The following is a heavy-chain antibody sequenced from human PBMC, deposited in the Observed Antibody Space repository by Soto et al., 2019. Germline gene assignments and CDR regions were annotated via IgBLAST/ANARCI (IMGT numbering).Heavy chain of an antibody. CDR2: IYYSGST. V-gene: IGHV4-39*01. Sequence: WETLSLTCTVSGGSISSSSYYWGWIRQPPGKGLEWIGSIYYSGSTYSNPSLKSRVTISVDTSKNQFSLKLSSVTAADTAVYYCARQAVNSHWFDPWGQGTLVTVSP. J-gene: IGHJ5*02. CDR3: ARQAVNSHWFDP. CDR1: GGSISSSSYY. D-gene: IGHD4-17*01.